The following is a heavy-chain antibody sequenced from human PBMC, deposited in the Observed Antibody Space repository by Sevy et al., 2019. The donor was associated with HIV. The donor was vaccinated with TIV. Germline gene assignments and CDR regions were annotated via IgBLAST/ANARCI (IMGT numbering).Heavy chain of an antibody. J-gene: IGHJ6*02. Sequence: GGSLRLSCTASGFTFSRHAMHWVRQSPGKGLEWVTVISYDGSNKYYGDSVKGRFTVSRDNSKNTANLQMNSLRVEETVLYYCAKGLGAEAITRFGVKTYFKYGLDVWGQGTTVTVSS. D-gene: IGHD3-3*01. CDR1: GFTFSRHA. CDR3: AKGLGAEAITRFGVKTYFKYGLDV. CDR2: ISYDGSNK. V-gene: IGHV3-30*18.